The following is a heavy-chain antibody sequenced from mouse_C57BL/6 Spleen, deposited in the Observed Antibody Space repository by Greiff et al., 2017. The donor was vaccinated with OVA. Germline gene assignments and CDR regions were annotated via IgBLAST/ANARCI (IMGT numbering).Heavy chain of an antibody. CDR1: GYTFTSYW. CDR3: ARGHDGYTAWFAY. CDR2: IYPGSGST. D-gene: IGHD2-3*01. J-gene: IGHJ3*01. Sequence: VQLQQPGAELVKPGASVKMSCKASGYTFTSYWITWVKQRPGQGLEWIGDIYPGSGSTNYNEKFKSKATLTVDTSSSTAYMQLSSLTSEDSAVYYCARGHDGYTAWFAYWGQGTLVTVSA. V-gene: IGHV1-55*01.